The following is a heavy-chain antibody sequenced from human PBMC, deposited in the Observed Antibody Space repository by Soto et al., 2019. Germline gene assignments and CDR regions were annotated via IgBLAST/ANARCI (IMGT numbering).Heavy chain of an antibody. CDR1: GASISSYY. Sequence: SETLSLTCTVSGASISSYYWSWIRQPPGKGLEWIGYIYYSGSTNYNPSLKSRVTISVDTSKNQFSLKLSSVTAADTAVYYCARLDILTGYYYYGMDVWGQGTTVTVSS. V-gene: IGHV4-59*01. J-gene: IGHJ6*02. CDR3: ARLDILTGYYYYGMDV. D-gene: IGHD3-9*01. CDR2: IYYSGST.